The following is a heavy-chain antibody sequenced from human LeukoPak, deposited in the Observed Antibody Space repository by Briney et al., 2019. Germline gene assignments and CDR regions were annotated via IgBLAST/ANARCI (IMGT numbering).Heavy chain of an antibody. D-gene: IGHD6-25*01. Sequence: PGGSLRLSCAASGFTFSSYWMHWVRQAPGKGLVWVSRINSYGSSTNYADPVKGRFTISSDNAKNTLYLQMNSLRAEDTAVYYCARPPQRAASYYDYDYYMDVWGKETTVTVSS. CDR2: INSYGSST. CDR1: GFTFSSYW. J-gene: IGHJ6*03. CDR3: ARPPQRAASYYDYDYYMDV. V-gene: IGHV3-74*01.